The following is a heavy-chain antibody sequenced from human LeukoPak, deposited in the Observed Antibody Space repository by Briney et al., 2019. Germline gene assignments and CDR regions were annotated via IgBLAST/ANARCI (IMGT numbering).Heavy chain of an antibody. V-gene: IGHV1-2*02. CDR3: ASAGIAAAGGFYYYYYGMDV. J-gene: IGHJ6*02. D-gene: IGHD6-13*01. Sequence: ASVKVSCTASGYTFTGYYMHWVRQAPGQGLEWMGWINPNSGGTNYAQKFQGRVPMTRDTSISTAYMELSRLRSDDTAVYYCASAGIAAAGGFYYYYYGMDVWGQGTTVTVSS. CDR1: GYTFTGYY. CDR2: INPNSGGT.